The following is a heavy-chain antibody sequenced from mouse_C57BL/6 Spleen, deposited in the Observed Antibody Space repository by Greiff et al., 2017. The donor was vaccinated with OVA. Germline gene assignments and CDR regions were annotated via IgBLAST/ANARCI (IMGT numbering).Heavy chain of an antibody. V-gene: IGHV1-22*01. CDR1: GYTFTDYN. D-gene: IGHD2-1*01. J-gene: IGHJ3*01. CDR2: INPNNGGT. Sequence: VQLQQSGPELVKPGASVKMSCKASGYTFTDYNMHWVKQSHGKSLEWIGYINPNNGGTSYNQKFKGKATLTVNKSSSTAYMELRSLTSEESAVYYCARDVDGNYSWFAYWGQGTLVTVSA. CDR3: ARDVDGNYSWFAY.